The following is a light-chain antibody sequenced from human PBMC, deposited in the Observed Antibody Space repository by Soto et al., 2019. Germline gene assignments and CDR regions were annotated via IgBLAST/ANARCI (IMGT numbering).Light chain of an antibody. CDR2: DAS. CDR1: QSVSNS. V-gene: IGKV3-11*01. CDR3: QQYSSSRT. Sequence: EIVLTQSPATLSLSPGERVTLSCRASQSVSNSLAWYQQKPGQPPRLLIFDASNRATGIPVRFSGSGSETDFTLTITRLEPEDFAMYYCQQYSSSRTFGQGTKVDIK. J-gene: IGKJ1*01.